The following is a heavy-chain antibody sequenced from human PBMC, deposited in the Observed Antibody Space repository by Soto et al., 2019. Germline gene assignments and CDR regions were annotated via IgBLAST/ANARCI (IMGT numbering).Heavy chain of an antibody. CDR2: INAGNGNT. J-gene: IGHJ4*02. V-gene: IGHV1-3*01. Sequence: GAPVKVSCKASGYTFTSYAMHWVRQAPGQRLEWMGWINAGNGNTKYSQKFKGRVTITRDTSASTAYMELSSLRYEDTAVYYCARSIVVVTAADYWGQGTLVTVSS. CDR3: ARSIVVVTAADY. D-gene: IGHD2-21*02. CDR1: GYTFTSYA.